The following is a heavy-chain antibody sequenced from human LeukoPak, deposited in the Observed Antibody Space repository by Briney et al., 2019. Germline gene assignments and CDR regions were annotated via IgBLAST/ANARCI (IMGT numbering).Heavy chain of an antibody. Sequence: SETLSLTCTVSGGSISSYYWSWIRQPPGKGLEWIGYIYYSGSTNYNPSLKSRVTISVDTSKNQFSLKLSSVTAADTAVYYCARIGSQGYFDYWGQGTLVTVSS. V-gene: IGHV4-59*01. CDR2: IYYSGST. CDR3: ARIGSQGYFDY. CDR1: GGSISSYY. J-gene: IGHJ4*02. D-gene: IGHD2-15*01.